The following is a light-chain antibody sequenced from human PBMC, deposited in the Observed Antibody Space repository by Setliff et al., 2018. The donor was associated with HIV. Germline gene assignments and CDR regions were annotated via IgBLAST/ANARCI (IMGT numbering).Light chain of an antibody. CDR3: QSYDRTLSVV. Sequence: QSALTQPPSVSGAPGQRVTISCTGSSSNIGAGYDVHWYQQLPGTAPKLLIFGNTNRPSGVPDRFSGSESGTSASLAITGLQGGDEADYYCQSYDRTLSVVFGGGTK. V-gene: IGLV1-40*01. CDR1: SSNIGAGYD. CDR2: GNT. J-gene: IGLJ2*01.